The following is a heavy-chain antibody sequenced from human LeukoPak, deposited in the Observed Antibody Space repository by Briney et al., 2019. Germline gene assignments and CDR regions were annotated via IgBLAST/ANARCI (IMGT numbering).Heavy chain of an antibody. J-gene: IGHJ4*02. Sequence: ASVKVSCKASGYTFTSYAMHWVRQAPGQRLEWMGWINAGNGNTKYSQKFQGRVTITRDTSASTAYMELSSLRSEDTAVYYCARDRTMRERWVFDYWGQGTLVTVSS. CDR3: ARDRTMRERWVFDY. CDR2: INAGNGNT. D-gene: IGHD5-24*01. V-gene: IGHV1-3*01. CDR1: GYTFTSYA.